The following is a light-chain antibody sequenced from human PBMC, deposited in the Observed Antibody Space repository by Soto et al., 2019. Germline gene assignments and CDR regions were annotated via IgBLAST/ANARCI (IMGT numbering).Light chain of an antibody. J-gene: IGLJ1*01. CDR3: SSFTSRFTFV. CDR2: EVT. V-gene: IGLV2-14*01. Sequence: QSALTQPASVSGSPGHTIAISCTGTRSDVGAYNYVSWYQQHPGKVAKLMISEVTNRPSAVYDRFSRPKSGNTASLTISGLQAEDEGDYYCSSFTSRFTFVFGTGTKVTV. CDR1: RSDVGAYNY.